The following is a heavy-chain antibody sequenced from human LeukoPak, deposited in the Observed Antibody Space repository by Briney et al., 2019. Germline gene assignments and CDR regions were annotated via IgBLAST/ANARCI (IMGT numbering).Heavy chain of an antibody. D-gene: IGHD6-19*01. CDR1: GFAFSSYG. CDR2: IRHDESVR. Sequence: GGSLRLSCAASGFAFSSYGMHWVRQAPGKGLEWVAFIRHDESVRYYADSVKCRFTISRDNSKNTLSLQMNSLRPEDTAVYYCAKGPSQGATWLGDYWGQGILVTVSS. J-gene: IGHJ4*02. V-gene: IGHV3-30*02. CDR3: AKGPSQGATWLGDY.